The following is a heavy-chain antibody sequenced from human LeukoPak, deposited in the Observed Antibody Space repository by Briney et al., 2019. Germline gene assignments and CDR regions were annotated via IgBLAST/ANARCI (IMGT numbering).Heavy chain of an antibody. J-gene: IGHJ4*02. D-gene: IGHD6-13*01. CDR2: ISYDGSNK. V-gene: IGHV3-30*18. CDR3: AKERFIAVALDY. CDR1: GFTFSNYG. Sequence: GGSLRLSCAASGFTFSNYGMHWLRQAPGKGLEWVAVISYDGSNKYYADPVKGRFTISRDNSKNTLYLQMNSLRAEDTAVYYCAKERFIAVALDYWGQGTLVTVSS.